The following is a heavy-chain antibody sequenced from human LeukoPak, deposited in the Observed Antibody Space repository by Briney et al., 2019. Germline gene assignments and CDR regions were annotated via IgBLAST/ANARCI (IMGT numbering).Heavy chain of an antibody. CDR2: ISYDGSNK. V-gene: IGHV3-30-3*01. D-gene: IGHD3-22*01. J-gene: IGHJ4*02. Sequence: SCKASGYTFTSYYMHWVRQAPGKGLDWVAVISYDGSNKYYADSVKGRFTISRDNSKNTLYLQMNSLRAEDTAVYYCARDVRNYYDSSGYHFDYWGQGTLVTVSS. CDR3: ARDVRNYYDSSGYHFDY. CDR1: GYTFTSYY.